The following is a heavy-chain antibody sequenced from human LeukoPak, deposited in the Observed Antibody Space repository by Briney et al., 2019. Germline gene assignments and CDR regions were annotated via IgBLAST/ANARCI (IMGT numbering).Heavy chain of an antibody. Sequence: GSLRLSCAASGFTFSNYEMNWVRQAPGKGLEWISYIRNSGPTIYYADSVKGRFTISRDNAKNSLYLQMNSLRAEDTAVYYCARDSRGLGPYYYYYMDVWGKGTTVTVSS. CDR3: ARDSRGLGPYYYYYMDV. V-gene: IGHV3-48*03. CDR2: IRNSGPTI. D-gene: IGHD3-16*01. J-gene: IGHJ6*03. CDR1: GFTFSNYE.